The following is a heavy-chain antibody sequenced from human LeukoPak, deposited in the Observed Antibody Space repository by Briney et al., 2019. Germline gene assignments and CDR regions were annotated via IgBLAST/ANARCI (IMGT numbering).Heavy chain of an antibody. Sequence: GGSLRLSCVVSGFTFSESWMSWVRQAPGKGLGWVASLNLDGSDKYYVDSVKGRFTISRDNAKNSLYLQMDSLRVEDTAVYYCAKGKRYPDYWGQGTLVTVSS. V-gene: IGHV3-7*03. CDR2: LNLDGSDK. D-gene: IGHD1-1*01. CDR1: GFTFSESW. CDR3: AKGKRYPDY. J-gene: IGHJ4*02.